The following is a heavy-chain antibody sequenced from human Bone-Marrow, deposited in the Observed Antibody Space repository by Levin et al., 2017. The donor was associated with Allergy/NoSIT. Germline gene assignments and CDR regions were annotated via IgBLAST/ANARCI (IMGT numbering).Heavy chain of an antibody. J-gene: IGHJ4*02. CDR2: MYPNSGDT. D-gene: IGHD4-17*01. Sequence: ASVKVSCKASGYTFTSYDINWVRQATGQGLEWMGWMYPNSGDTGYAQKFQGRVTMTRNTSISTAYMELSSLRSEDTAVYYCARGGRFYGDYHYWGQGTLVTVFS. CDR1: GYTFTSYD. V-gene: IGHV1-8*01. CDR3: ARGGRFYGDYHY.